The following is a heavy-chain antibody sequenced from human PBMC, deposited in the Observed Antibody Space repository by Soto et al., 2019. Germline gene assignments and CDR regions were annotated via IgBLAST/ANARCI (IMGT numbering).Heavy chain of an antibody. J-gene: IGHJ5*02. D-gene: IGHD2-15*01. Sequence: GGSLRLSCVAFGFNFEDYAMHWIRQAPGKGLEWVSGINWNSGITGYADSVKGRFTISRDNANNSLHLEMSSLKTEDTALYYCARGRGALTVVSNWFDPWGQGTRVTVS. CDR1: GFNFEDYA. V-gene: IGHV3-9*01. CDR3: ARGRGALTVVSNWFDP. CDR2: INWNSGIT.